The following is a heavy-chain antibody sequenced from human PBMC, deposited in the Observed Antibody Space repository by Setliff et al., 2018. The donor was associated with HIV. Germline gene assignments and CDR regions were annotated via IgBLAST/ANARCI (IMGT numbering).Heavy chain of an antibody. V-gene: IGHV4-38-2*01. Sequence: PSETLSLTCAVSGYSISSGYYWGWIRQPPGKGLERIGNIYQSGSSYSNPSLKSRVTISIDTSKNQFSLKLSSVTAADTAVYYCARRWGDILTGPDTFDIWGQGTMVTVSS. CDR1: GYSISSGYY. CDR2: IYQSGSS. D-gene: IGHD3-9*01. J-gene: IGHJ3*02. CDR3: ARRWGDILTGPDTFDI.